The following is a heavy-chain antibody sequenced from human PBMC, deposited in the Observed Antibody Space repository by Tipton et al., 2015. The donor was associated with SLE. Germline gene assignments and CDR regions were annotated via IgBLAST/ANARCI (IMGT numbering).Heavy chain of an antibody. D-gene: IGHD3-3*01. J-gene: IGHJ4*02. CDR3: AKDVLRFLEWAGIVGFGLYFDY. V-gene: IGHV3-23*01. Sequence: SLRLSCAASGFTFSSYAMSWVRQAPGKGLEWVSAISGSGGSTYYADSVKGRFTISRDNSKNTLYLQMNSLRAEDTAVYYCAKDVLRFLEWAGIVGFGLYFDYWGQGTLVTVSS. CDR2: ISGSGGST. CDR1: GFTFSSYA.